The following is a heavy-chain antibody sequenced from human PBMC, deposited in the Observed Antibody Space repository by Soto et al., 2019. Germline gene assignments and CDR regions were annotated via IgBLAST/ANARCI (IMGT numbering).Heavy chain of an antibody. CDR2: INHSGST. CDR3: ARDYYDSSGRPTIDY. Sequence: QVQLQQWGAGLLKPSETLSLTCAVYGGSFSGYYWSWIRQPPGKGLEWIGEINHSGSTNYNPSLRSRVTISVATSKNQFSLKLSSVTAADTAVYYCARDYYDSSGRPTIDYWGQGTLVTVSS. V-gene: IGHV4-34*01. CDR1: GGSFSGYY. J-gene: IGHJ4*02. D-gene: IGHD3-22*01.